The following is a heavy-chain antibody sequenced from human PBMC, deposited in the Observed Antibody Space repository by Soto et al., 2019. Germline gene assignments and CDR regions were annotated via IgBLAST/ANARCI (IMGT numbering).Heavy chain of an antibody. J-gene: IGHJ6*02. CDR3: ARSAITLFGVVSIPPHYYSEMDV. Sequence: GASVKVSCKASGGTFNRYAISWVRQAPGQGLDWMGGIIPIFGIGNDAQRFQGRVTITADESTGTAYMELSSLRSEDTDVYYCARSAITLFGVVSIPPHYYSEMDVWGQGTTVTVSS. CDR2: IIPIFGIG. V-gene: IGHV1-69*13. D-gene: IGHD3-3*01. CDR1: GGTFNRYA.